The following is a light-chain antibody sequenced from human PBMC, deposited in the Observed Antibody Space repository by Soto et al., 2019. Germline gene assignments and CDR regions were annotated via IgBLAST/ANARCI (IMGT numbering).Light chain of an antibody. CDR3: SSHSSSSSVF. CDR1: SSDIGGYNY. Sequence: QSALTQPASVSGSPGQSITISCTGTSSDIGGYNYVSWYQQHPGKAPKLVIYDVSHRPSGLSNLFSGSKSGNTASLTISGIQAEDEGDYYCSSHSSSSSVFFGGGTKLTVL. CDR2: DVS. J-gene: IGLJ2*01. V-gene: IGLV2-14*03.